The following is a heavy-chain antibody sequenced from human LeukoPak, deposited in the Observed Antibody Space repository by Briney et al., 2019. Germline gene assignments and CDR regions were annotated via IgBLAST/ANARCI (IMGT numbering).Heavy chain of an antibody. D-gene: IGHD4-17*01. Sequence: PSVKLSCKVSGYTLTELSMHWVRQAPGKGLEWKGGFDPEDGETIYAQKFQGRVTMTEDTSTDTAYMELSSLRSEDTAVYYCATDPTTVTTLGYYWGQGTLVTVSS. CDR2: FDPEDGET. CDR1: GYTLTELS. V-gene: IGHV1-24*01. J-gene: IGHJ4*02. CDR3: ATDPTTVTTLGYY.